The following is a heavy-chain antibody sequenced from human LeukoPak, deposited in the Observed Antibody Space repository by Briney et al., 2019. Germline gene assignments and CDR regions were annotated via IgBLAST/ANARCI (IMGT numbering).Heavy chain of an antibody. V-gene: IGHV3-30*04. CDR2: MSYDGSNK. Sequence: GRSLRLSCAASGFTFSSYAMHWVRQAPGKGLEWVAVMSYDGSNKYYADSVRGRFTISRDNSKNTLYLQMDSLRAEDTALYYCGKEDYWGQGTLVTVS. J-gene: IGHJ4*02. CDR3: GKEDY. CDR1: GFTFSSYA.